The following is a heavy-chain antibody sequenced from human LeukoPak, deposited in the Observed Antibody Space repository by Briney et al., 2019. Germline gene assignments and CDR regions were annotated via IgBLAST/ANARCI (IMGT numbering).Heavy chain of an antibody. Sequence: GRSLRLSCAASGFTFDDYAMHWVRQAPGKGLEWVSGISWNSGSIGYADSVKGRFTISRDNAKNSLYLQMNSLRAEDTALYYCAKGPIAAAGNFDYWGQGTLVTVSS. D-gene: IGHD6-13*01. CDR2: ISWNSGSI. V-gene: IGHV3-9*01. CDR3: AKGPIAAAGNFDY. J-gene: IGHJ4*02. CDR1: GFTFDDYA.